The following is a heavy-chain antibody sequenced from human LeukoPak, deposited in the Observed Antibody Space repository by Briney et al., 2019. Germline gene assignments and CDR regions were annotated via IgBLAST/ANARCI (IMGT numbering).Heavy chain of an antibody. Sequence: SETLPLTCTVSGGSISSGGYYWGWIRQPPGKGLEWIGSIFYSGSPYYNPSLKSRVTISVDTSKDQFSLKLSSVTAADTAVYYCARHLDSGNYREYFHHWGQGTLVTVSS. J-gene: IGHJ1*01. D-gene: IGHD1-26*01. CDR1: GGSISSGGYY. CDR3: ARHLDSGNYREYFHH. V-gene: IGHV4-39*01. CDR2: IFYSGSP.